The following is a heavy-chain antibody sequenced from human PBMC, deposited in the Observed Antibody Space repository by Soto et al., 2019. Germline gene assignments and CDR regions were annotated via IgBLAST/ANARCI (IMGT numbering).Heavy chain of an antibody. CDR2: ISSSSSTI. Sequence: GGSLRLSCAASGFTFSSYSMNWVRQAPGKGLEWVSYISSSSSTIYYADSVKGRFTISRDNAKNSLYLQMNSLRAEDTAVYYCAREVYVLRYFSRPTPPDPWGQGTLVTVSS. D-gene: IGHD3-9*01. J-gene: IGHJ5*02. CDR3: AREVYVLRYFSRPTPPDP. CDR1: GFTFSSYS. V-gene: IGHV3-48*01.